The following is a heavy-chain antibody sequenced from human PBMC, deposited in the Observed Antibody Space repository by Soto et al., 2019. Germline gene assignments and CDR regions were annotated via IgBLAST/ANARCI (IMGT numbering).Heavy chain of an antibody. CDR1: GFTFSSYA. D-gene: IGHD6-6*01. J-gene: IGHJ5*02. CDR2: ISFDGGNK. CDR3: ARSPLPARPAWFDP. Sequence: QVQLVESGGGVVQPGRSLRLSCAASGFTFSSYAMHWVRQAPGKGLEWVAVISFDGGNKYYADSVKGRFTISRDNSKNTLYLQMNSLRAEDTAVYFCARSPLPARPAWFDPWGQGTLVTVSS. V-gene: IGHV3-30-3*01.